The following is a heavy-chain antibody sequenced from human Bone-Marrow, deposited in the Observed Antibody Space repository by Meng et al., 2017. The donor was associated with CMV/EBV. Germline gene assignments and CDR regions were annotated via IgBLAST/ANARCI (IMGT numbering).Heavy chain of an antibody. Sequence: SQTLSLTCAISGDSVSSNSAAWNWIRQSPSRGLEWLGRTYYRSKWYNDYAISVKSRITINPDTSKNQFSLQLNSVTPEDTAVYCCARDYYDSGGYYYTEGYYHGLDVWGQGTTVTVSS. V-gene: IGHV6-1*01. D-gene: IGHD3-22*01. CDR2: TYYRSKWYN. CDR3: ARDYYDSGGYYYTEGYYHGLDV. J-gene: IGHJ6*02. CDR1: GDSVSSNSAA.